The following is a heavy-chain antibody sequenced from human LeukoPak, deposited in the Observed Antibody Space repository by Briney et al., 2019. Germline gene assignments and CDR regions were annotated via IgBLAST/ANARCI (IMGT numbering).Heavy chain of an antibody. D-gene: IGHD3-3*01. CDR2: IYTSGST. V-gene: IGHV4-4*07. Sequence: SETLSLTCTVSGGSISTYYWSWIRQPAGKGLEWIGRIYTSGSTNYNPSLKSRVTISVDTSKNQFSLKLSSVTAADTAVYYCARINDFWSGYYFDYWGQGTLVTVSS. CDR3: ARINDFWSGYYFDY. J-gene: IGHJ4*02. CDR1: GGSISTYY.